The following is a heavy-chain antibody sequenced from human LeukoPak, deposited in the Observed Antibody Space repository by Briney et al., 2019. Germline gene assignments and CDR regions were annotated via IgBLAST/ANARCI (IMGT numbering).Heavy chain of an antibody. CDR3: ARVEFGAIFGVGGGCDY. J-gene: IGHJ4*02. V-gene: IGHV3-7*01. CDR1: GFTFSSYW. CDR2: IKQDGSEK. Sequence: QTGGSLRLSCAASGFTFSSYWMSWVRQAPGKGLEWVANIKQDGSEKYYVDSVKGRFTISRDNAKNSLYLQMNSLRAEDTAVYYCARVEFGAIFGVGGGCDYWGQGTLVTVSS. D-gene: IGHD3-3*01.